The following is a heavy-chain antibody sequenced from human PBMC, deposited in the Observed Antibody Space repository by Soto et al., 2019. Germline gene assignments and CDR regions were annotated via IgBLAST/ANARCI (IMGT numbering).Heavy chain of an antibody. Sequence: QVQLQESGPGLVKPSETLSLTCTVSGGSVSSGSYYWSWIRQPPGKGLEWIGYIYYSVSTNYNPSLKSRVTISIDTSKNQFSLKLSSVTAADTAVYYCARDSTVVNNSKYYYYYYGMDVWDQGTTVTVSS. D-gene: IGHD2-15*01. CDR1: GGSVSSGSYY. CDR2: IYYSVST. V-gene: IGHV4-61*01. J-gene: IGHJ6*02. CDR3: ARDSTVVNNSKYYYYYYGMDV.